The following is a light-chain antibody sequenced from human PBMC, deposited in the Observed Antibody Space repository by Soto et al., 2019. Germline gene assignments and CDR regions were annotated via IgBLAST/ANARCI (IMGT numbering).Light chain of an antibody. J-gene: IGKJ2*01. CDR1: QSVNSNY. V-gene: IGKV3-20*01. Sequence: EIVLTQSPGTLSLSPGERATLSCRASQSVNSNYLAWYQQQPGQAPRLLIYAAASRATGIPDRFSGSGSGTDLTLPISRLDPEDFAVYCGQQYGYSPYTFGQGTRLEIK. CDR2: AAA. CDR3: QQYGYSPYT.